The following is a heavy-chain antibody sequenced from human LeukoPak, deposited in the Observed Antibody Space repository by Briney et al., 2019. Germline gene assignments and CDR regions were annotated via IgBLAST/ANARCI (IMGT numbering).Heavy chain of an antibody. Sequence: GGSLRLSCAASGFTFSSYAMSWVRQAPGKGLEWVAVIQNDASTENFADSVKGRFTISRDNSKNTVFLQMNSLRVEDTAVYYCARELSQIVWGGLDYGGQGTLVSVSS. CDR1: GFTFSSYA. CDR2: IQNDASTE. D-gene: IGHD2-21*01. CDR3: ARELSQIVWGGLDY. V-gene: IGHV3-30*03. J-gene: IGHJ4*02.